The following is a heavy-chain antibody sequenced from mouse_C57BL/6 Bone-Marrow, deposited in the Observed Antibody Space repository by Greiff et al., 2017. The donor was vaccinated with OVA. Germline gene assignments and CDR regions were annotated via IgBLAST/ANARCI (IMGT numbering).Heavy chain of an antibody. CDR3: AQIYYDGSSPFFDD. CDR1: GFNITNTY. V-gene: IGHV14-3*01. Sequence: VQLQQSVAELVRPGASVKLSCTASGFNITNTYMHWVKQRPEQGLEWIGRIDPATGNTKSAPKFPGKATITADTSSNTAYLQLSSLTSEDTAIYYCAQIYYDGSSPFFDDWGQGTTLTVSS. J-gene: IGHJ2*01. CDR2: IDPATGNT. D-gene: IGHD1-1*01.